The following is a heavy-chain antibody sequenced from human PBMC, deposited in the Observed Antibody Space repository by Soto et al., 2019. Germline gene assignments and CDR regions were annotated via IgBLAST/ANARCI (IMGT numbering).Heavy chain of an antibody. CDR3: FRGYIYA. Sequence: EVHLLESGGGFLQPGGSLRLSCAASGFSFSIFAMNWVRQAPGKGLEWVSTISSGGGTTLYADSVKGRFTISRDNSKNTVSLQINSLRAEDTAVYYCFRGYIYAWGQGTLVPVSS. V-gene: IGHV3-23*01. J-gene: IGHJ5*02. CDR1: GFSFSIFA. D-gene: IGHD5-18*01. CDR2: ISSGGGTT.